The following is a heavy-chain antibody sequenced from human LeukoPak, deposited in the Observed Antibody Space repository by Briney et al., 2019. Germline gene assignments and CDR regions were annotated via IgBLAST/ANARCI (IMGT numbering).Heavy chain of an antibody. CDR2: INPNSGGT. J-gene: IGHJ4*02. V-gene: IGHV1-2*02. Sequence: ASVKVSCKASGYTFTGYYMHWVRQAPGQGLEWMGWINPNSGGTNYAQKFQGRVTMTRDTSISTAYMELNRLRSDDTAVYYCARDLIYYDSSGEFDYWGQGTLVTVSS. CDR1: GYTFTGYY. CDR3: ARDLIYYDSSGEFDY. D-gene: IGHD3-22*01.